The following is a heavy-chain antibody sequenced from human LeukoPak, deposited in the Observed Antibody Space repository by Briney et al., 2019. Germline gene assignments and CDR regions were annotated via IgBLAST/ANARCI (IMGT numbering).Heavy chain of an antibody. D-gene: IGHD2-2*01. CDR1: GGSISSYY. V-gene: IGHV4-59*01. CDR2: IYYSGST. Sequence: SETLSLTCTVSGGSISSYYWSWIRQPPGKGLEWIGYIYYSGSTNYNPSLKSRVTISVDTSKNQFSLKLSSVTAADTAVYYCARVDGYCSSTSCYEDWVYAFDIWGQGTMVTVSS. CDR3: ARVDGYCSSTSCYEDWVYAFDI. J-gene: IGHJ3*02.